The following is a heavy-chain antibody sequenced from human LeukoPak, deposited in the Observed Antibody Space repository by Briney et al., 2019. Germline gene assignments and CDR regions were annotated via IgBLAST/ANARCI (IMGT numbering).Heavy chain of an antibody. J-gene: IGHJ4*02. Sequence: GASVKVSCKASGYTLTDHDIHWVRQAPGQRLEWMGWINPGNGNTKYSQKFQGRVTITRDTFASTAYMELSSLTFEDTAVYYCANWAGTPAGYFSGPLDYWGQGTLATVSS. D-gene: IGHD6-19*01. CDR3: ANWAGTPAGYFSGPLDY. CDR2: INPGNGNT. V-gene: IGHV1-3*01. CDR1: GYTLTDHD.